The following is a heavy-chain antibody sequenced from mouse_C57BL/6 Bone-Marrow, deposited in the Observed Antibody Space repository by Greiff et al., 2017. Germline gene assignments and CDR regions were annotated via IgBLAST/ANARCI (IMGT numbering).Heavy chain of an antibody. Sequence: QVQLKQSGPELVKPGASVKISCKASGYTFTDYYINWVKQRPGQGLEWIGWIFPGSGSPYYNEKFKGKATLTVDKSSSTAYMLLSSLTSEDSAVYFCARWDYGSFYWYFDVWGTGTTVTVSS. J-gene: IGHJ1*03. D-gene: IGHD1-1*01. V-gene: IGHV1-75*01. CDR3: ARWDYGSFYWYFDV. CDR1: GYTFTDYY. CDR2: IFPGSGSP.